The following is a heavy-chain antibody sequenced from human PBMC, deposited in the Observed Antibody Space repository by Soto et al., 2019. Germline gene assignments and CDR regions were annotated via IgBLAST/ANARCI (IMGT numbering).Heavy chain of an antibody. CDR2: IYPGDSDT. CDR1: GYSFTSYW. D-gene: IGHD3-3*01. Sequence: PGESLKISCKGSGYSFTSYWIGWVRQMPGKGLEWMGIIYPGDSDTRYSPSFQGQVTISADKSISTAYLQWSSLKASDTAMYYCARSLSTYYDFWSGYLSAFDIWGQGTMVTV. CDR3: ARSLSTYYDFWSGYLSAFDI. V-gene: IGHV5-51*01. J-gene: IGHJ3*02.